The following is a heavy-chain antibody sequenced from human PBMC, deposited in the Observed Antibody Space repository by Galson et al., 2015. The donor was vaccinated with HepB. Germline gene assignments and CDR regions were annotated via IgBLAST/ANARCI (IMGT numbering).Heavy chain of an antibody. CDR2: ISYDGSNK. J-gene: IGHJ4*02. Sequence: SLRLSCAASGFTFSSYAMHWVRQAPGKGLEWVAVISYDGSNKYYADSVKGRFTISRDNSKNTLYLQMNSLRAEDTAVYYCARDGIAATIYDYVWGSYRYLGYWGQGTLVTVSS. D-gene: IGHD3-16*02. CDR1: GFTFSSYA. V-gene: IGHV3-30-3*01. CDR3: ARDGIAATIYDYVWGSYRYLGY.